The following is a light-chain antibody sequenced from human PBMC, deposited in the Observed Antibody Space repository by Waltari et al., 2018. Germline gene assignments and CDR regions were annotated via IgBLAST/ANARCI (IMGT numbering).Light chain of an antibody. CDR3: CSYAGRGTYV. V-gene: IGLV2-23*02. CDR2: EVF. CDR1: PSHVRSYDL. Sequence: QSALTQPASVSGTPGQSITIPCTGTPSHVRSYDLVPWYQQHPGEAPKLLICEVFKRPPDISSRFSGSKSGSTASLTISGLQPEDEADYYCCSYAGRGTYVFGSGTKVTVL. J-gene: IGLJ1*01.